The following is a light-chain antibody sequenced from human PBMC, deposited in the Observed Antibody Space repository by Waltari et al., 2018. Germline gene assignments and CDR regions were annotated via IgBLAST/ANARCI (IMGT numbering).Light chain of an antibody. CDR1: KVLSSNF. J-gene: IGKJ2*01. Sequence: EIVLTQSPGTLSLSTGQRVTLSYRADKVLSSNFLAWYQQKPGQAPRLLIYGASRRATGIPDRFSGSGSGTDFTLTISRLEAEDSAVYYCHQYGNSPYTFGQGTKL. V-gene: IGKV3-20*01. CDR2: GAS. CDR3: HQYGNSPYT.